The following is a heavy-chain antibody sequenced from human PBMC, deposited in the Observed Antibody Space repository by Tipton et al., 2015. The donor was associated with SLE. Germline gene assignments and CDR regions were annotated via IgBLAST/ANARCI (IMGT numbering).Heavy chain of an antibody. CDR3: ARDRDIVLEPVPIPPAFDI. CDR2: LYYSGDT. J-gene: IGHJ3*02. CDR1: GGSIRSSRHF. Sequence: TLSLTCTVSGGSIRSSRHFWGWIRQPPGKGLEWIGVLYYSGDTYYNPSLKSRVTLTVDTSKNQFSLSLNSVTAADTAVYFCARDRDIVLEPVPIPPAFDIWGQGTTVTVSS. D-gene: IGHD2-8*02. V-gene: IGHV4-39*07.